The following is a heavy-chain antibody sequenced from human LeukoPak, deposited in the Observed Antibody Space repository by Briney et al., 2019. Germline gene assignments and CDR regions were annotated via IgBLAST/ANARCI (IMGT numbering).Heavy chain of an antibody. Sequence: PVGSLRLSCAASGVTFSSDGMSWGRQAPGKGRKGVANIKQGGSENYYVDSVKGRFTISRDNAKNSLYLQMNSLSAEDTAVYYCAAIAASNHYYYYLDVWGKGTTITVSS. J-gene: IGHJ6*03. D-gene: IGHD6-25*01. CDR1: GVTFSSDG. CDR3: AAIAASNHYYYYLDV. V-gene: IGHV3-7*01. CDR2: IKQGGSEN.